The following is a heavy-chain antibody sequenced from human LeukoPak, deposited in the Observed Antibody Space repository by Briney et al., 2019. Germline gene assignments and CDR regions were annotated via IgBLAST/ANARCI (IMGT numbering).Heavy chain of an antibody. CDR1: GFTFSSYS. Sequence: GGSLRLSCAASGFTFSSYSMNWVRQAPGKGLEWVSSISSSSSYIYYADSAKGRFTISRDNAKNSLYLQMNSLRAEDTAVYYCAREKIKDAFDIWGQGTMVTVSS. CDR3: AREKIKDAFDI. V-gene: IGHV3-21*01. CDR2: ISSSSSYI. J-gene: IGHJ3*02.